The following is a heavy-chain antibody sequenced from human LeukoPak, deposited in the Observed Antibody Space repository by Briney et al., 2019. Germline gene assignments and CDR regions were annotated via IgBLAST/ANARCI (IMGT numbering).Heavy chain of an antibody. CDR3: ARESYYDSSGYPPGAFDI. CDR1: GYTFTSYY. J-gene: IGHJ3*02. Sequence: GASVKVSCKASGYTFTSYYMHWVRQAPGQGLEWMGVINPSGGITGYAQNFQGRITMTRDTSTSTVYMELSSLRSEDTAVYYCARESYYDSSGYPPGAFDIWGQGTMVTVYS. CDR2: INPSGGIT. V-gene: IGHV1-46*01. D-gene: IGHD3-22*01.